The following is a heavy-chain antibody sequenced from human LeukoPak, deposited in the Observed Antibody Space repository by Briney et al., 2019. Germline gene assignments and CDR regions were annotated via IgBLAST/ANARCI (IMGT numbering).Heavy chain of an antibody. CDR3: AREQSGGLSGTLGGLFASYYTYYYMDV. Sequence: ASVKVSCKASGYTFTMFYTHWVRQAPGQGLEWMGMINPSDGATTYAQRFQGRVTMTRDMSTTTVYMDLRSLRSEDTAVYFCAREQSGGLSGTLGGLFASYYTYYYMDVWGRGTTVTVSS. CDR1: GYTFTMFY. V-gene: IGHV1-46*01. D-gene: IGHD3-16*01. J-gene: IGHJ6*03. CDR2: INPSDGAT.